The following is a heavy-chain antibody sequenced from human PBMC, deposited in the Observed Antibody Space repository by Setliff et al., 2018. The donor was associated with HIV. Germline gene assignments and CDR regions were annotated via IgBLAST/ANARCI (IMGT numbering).Heavy chain of an antibody. J-gene: IGHJ4*02. V-gene: IGHV3-21*01. CDR2: ISSSSSYI. Sequence: GGSLRLSCAASGFTFSSYNMNWVRQAPGKGLEWVSSISSSSSYIYYADSVKGRFTISRDNAKNSLYLQMNSLRAEDTAVYYCARGYTYYYDSSGYPPLDSWGQGTLVTVSS. D-gene: IGHD3-22*01. CDR3: ARGYTYYYDSSGYPPLDS. CDR1: GFTFSSYN.